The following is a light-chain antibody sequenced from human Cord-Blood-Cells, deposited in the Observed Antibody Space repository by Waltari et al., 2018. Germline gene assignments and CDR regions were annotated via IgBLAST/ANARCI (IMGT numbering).Light chain of an antibody. CDR1: KCGDKS. J-gene: IGLJ2*01. CDR3: QAWDSSTAV. V-gene: IGLV3-1*01. Sequence: SYELPQPPSVSVSPRQTATIPCSGDKCGDKSACWYQHKPGQSPVLVIYQDSKRPSGIPERFSGSNSGNTATLTISGTQAMDEADYYCQAWDSSTAVFGGGTKLTVL. CDR2: QDS.